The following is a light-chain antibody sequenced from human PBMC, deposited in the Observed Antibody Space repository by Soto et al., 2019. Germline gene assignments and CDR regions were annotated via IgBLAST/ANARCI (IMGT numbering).Light chain of an antibody. CDR3: QQYYNWPPYT. CDR1: QSVSSS. V-gene: IGKV3D-15*01. Sequence: EIVMTQSPATLSVSPGEGATLSCRASQSVSSSLDWYQQKPGQAPRLIIYGASTRATGIPARFSGRRSGTEFPLTISSLQSEDFAVYYCQQYYNWPPYTFGQGTKLEIK. J-gene: IGKJ2*01. CDR2: GAS.